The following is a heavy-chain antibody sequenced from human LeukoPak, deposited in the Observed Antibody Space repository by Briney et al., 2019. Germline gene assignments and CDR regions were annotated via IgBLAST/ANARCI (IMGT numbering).Heavy chain of an antibody. Sequence: PSETLSLTCTVSGYSISSGFYWGWIRQPPGKGLEWIGNVYHGGSSYYNPSLKSRVTISVDTSKNQFSLNLYPVTAADTAVYYCARARITTYNWFDPWGQGTLVTVSS. D-gene: IGHD3-3*01. CDR3: ARARITTYNWFDP. CDR1: GYSISSGFY. V-gene: IGHV4-38-2*02. CDR2: VYHGGSS. J-gene: IGHJ5*02.